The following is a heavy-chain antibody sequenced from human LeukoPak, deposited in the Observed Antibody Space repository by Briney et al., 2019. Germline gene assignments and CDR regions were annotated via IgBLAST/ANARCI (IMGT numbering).Heavy chain of an antibody. CDR1: GFTFDDYG. Sequence: PGGSLRLSCATSGFTFDDYGMHWVRQAPGKGLEWVSGMSWNSATIGYADSVKGRFTISRDNAKNSLYLQMNSLRAEDTALYYGAKDFNSQVAGIFDYWGQGTLVTVSS. V-gene: IGHV3-9*01. J-gene: IGHJ4*02. D-gene: IGHD2/OR15-2a*01. CDR3: AKDFNSQVAGIFDY. CDR2: MSWNSATI.